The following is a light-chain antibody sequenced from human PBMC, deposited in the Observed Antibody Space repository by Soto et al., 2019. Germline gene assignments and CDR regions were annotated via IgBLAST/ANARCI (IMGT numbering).Light chain of an antibody. CDR1: QSVSSSY. Sequence: EIVLTQSPGTLSLSPGERATLSCRASQSVSSSYLAWYQQKPGQAPRLLIYGVSSRATGIPDRFSGSGSGTDFTLTISRLEPEDFAVYYCQQYGESPPWTFGQGTKVEIK. J-gene: IGKJ1*01. CDR3: QQYGESPPWT. CDR2: GVS. V-gene: IGKV3-20*01.